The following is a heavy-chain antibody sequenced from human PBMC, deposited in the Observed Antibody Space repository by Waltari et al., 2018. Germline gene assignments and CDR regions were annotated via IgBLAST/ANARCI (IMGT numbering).Heavy chain of an antibody. CDR1: GSTFTDSY. CDR2: VDPEDGET. CDR3: ASGKGELPEGGY. J-gene: IGHJ4*02. D-gene: IGHD1-26*01. Sequence: EVQLVQSGAEVKKPGATVKISCKVLGSTFTDSYLHWLQQAPGKGLEWMGLVDPEDGETIYAEKFQGRVTITADTSTDTAYMELSSLRSEDTAVYYCASGKGELPEGGYWGQGTLVTVSS. V-gene: IGHV1-69-2*01.